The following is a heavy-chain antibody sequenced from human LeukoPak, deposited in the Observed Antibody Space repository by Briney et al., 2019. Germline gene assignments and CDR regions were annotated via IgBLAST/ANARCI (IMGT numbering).Heavy chain of an antibody. V-gene: IGHV3-9*01. CDR3: AKDMHSALYYFDY. D-gene: IGHD2-21*01. CDR2: ISWNSDTI. Sequence: GRSLRLSCAASGFSFDEYAMHWVRQAPGKGLEGVSGISWNSDTIGYADSVKGRFTISRDNAKNSLYMQINSLRSEDTAFYYCAKDMHSALYYFDYWGRGTLVTVSS. CDR1: GFSFDEYA. J-gene: IGHJ4*02.